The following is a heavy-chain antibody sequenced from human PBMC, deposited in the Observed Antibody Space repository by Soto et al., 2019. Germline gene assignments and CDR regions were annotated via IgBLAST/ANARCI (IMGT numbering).Heavy chain of an antibody. CDR1: GFTFSSYA. D-gene: IGHD1-20*01. CDR2: ISGSGGST. CDR3: AKFRRSITGTSALDY. V-gene: IGHV3-23*01. Sequence: GSLRLSCAASGFTFSSYAMSWVRQAPGKGLEWVSAISGSGGSTYYADSVKGRFTISRDNSKNTLYLQMNSLRAEDTAVYYCAKFRRSITGTSALDYWGQGTLVTVSS. J-gene: IGHJ4*02.